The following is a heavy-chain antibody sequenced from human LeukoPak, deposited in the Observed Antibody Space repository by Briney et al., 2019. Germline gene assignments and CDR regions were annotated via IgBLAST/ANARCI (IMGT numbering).Heavy chain of an antibody. D-gene: IGHD3-9*01. V-gene: IGHV4-39*02. CDR1: GGSISSSSYY. J-gene: IGHJ5*02. Sequence: SETLSLTCTVSGGSISSSSYYWSWIRQPPGKGLEWIGEINHSGSTNYNPSLKSRVTISVDTSKSHFSLKLSSVTAADTAVYYCARRTRYTGSHNWFDPWGQGTLVTVSS. CDR2: INHSGST. CDR3: ARRTRYTGSHNWFDP.